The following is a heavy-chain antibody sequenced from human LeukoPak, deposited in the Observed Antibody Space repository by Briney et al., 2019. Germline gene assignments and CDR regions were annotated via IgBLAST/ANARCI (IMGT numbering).Heavy chain of an antibody. D-gene: IGHD2-2*01. CDR3: AKGRGSVVPARPDY. J-gene: IGHJ4*02. Sequence: GGSLRLSCAASGFTFSSYAMSWVRQAPGKGLEWVSAISGSGGSTYYADSVKGRFTISGDNSKNTLYLQMNSLRAEDTAVYYCAKGRGSVVPARPDYWGQGTLVTVSS. V-gene: IGHV3-23*01. CDR1: GFTFSSYA. CDR2: ISGSGGST.